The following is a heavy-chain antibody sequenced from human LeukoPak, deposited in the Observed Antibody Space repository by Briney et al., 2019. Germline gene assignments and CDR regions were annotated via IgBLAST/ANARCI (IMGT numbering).Heavy chain of an antibody. CDR1: GFTFSSHW. D-gene: IGHD3-10*01. V-gene: IGHV3-7*01. CDR3: ARDGTYYYLFDY. Sequence: GGSLRLSCAASGFTFSSHWMSWVRQAPGKGLEWVANIKEDGSEKYYVDSVRGRFTISRDNAKSSLYLQMSNLRAEDTAVYYCARDGTYYYLFDYWGQGTLVTVSS. J-gene: IGHJ4*02. CDR2: IKEDGSEK.